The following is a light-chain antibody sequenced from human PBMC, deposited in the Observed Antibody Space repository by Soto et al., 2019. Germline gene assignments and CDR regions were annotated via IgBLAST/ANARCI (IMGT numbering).Light chain of an antibody. CDR3: QQYNSYSWT. Sequence: DIQMTQSPSTLSASVGDRVTITCRASQSISSWLAWYQQKPGKAPKLLIYKASSLESGVPSRLSGSGSGTEITLTISSLQPDDFATYYCQQYNSYSWTFGQGSKVEIK. V-gene: IGKV1-5*03. J-gene: IGKJ1*01. CDR2: KAS. CDR1: QSISSW.